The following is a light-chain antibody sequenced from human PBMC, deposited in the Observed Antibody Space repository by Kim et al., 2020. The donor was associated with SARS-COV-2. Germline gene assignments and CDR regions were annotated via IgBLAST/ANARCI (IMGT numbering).Light chain of an antibody. CDR1: HSINSW. J-gene: IGKJ2*01. Sequence: DIRMTQSPSTLSASVGDRVTITCRASHSINSWLAWYQQKPRKAPKLLIYDASSLENGVPSRFSGSGSGTDFTLTITSLQPDDFGTFYCHQYMTYPFTFGQGTKLEI. CDR3: HQYMTYPFT. CDR2: DAS. V-gene: IGKV1-5*01.